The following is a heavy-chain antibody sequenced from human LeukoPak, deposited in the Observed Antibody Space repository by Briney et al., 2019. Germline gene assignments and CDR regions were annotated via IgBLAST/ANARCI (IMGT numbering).Heavy chain of an antibody. CDR2: ISSSGSTI. V-gene: IGHV3-48*04. CDR1: GFAFSSYS. D-gene: IGHD4-11*01. J-gene: IGHJ4*02. Sequence: GGSLRLSCAASGFAFSSYSMNWVRQAPGKGLEWVSYISSSGSTIYYADSVKGRFTISRDNAKNSLYLQMNSLRAEDTAVYYCARGLHLIDYWGQGTLVTVSS. CDR3: ARGLHLIDY.